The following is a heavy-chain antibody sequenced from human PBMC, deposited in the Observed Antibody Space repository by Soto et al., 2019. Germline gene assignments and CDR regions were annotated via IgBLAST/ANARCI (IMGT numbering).Heavy chain of an antibody. CDR2: ISYDGSNK. V-gene: IGHV3-30-3*01. CDR3: ARDGEDAFDI. J-gene: IGHJ3*02. CDR1: GFTFSSYA. D-gene: IGHD3-3*01. Sequence: GGSLRLSCAASGFTFSSYAMHWVRQAPGKGLEWVAVISYDGSNKYYADSVKGRFTISRDNSKNTLYLQMNSLRAEDTAVYYCARDGEDAFDIWGQGIMVTVSS.